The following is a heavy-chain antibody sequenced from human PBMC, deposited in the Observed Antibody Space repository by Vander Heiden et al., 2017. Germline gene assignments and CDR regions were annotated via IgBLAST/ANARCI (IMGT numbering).Heavy chain of an antibody. Sequence: QLQLVQSGAEVKKPGSSVKVSCKASGGTFSSYAISWVRQAPGQGLEWMGGIIPIFGTRNYAQKFQGRVTITADESTNTAYMELRSLRTEDTAVYYCARGGVVPAADEFDPWGQGTLVTVSS. CDR2: IIPIFGTR. D-gene: IGHD2-2*01. V-gene: IGHV1-69*01. J-gene: IGHJ5*02. CDR1: GGTFSSYA. CDR3: ARGGVVPAADEFDP.